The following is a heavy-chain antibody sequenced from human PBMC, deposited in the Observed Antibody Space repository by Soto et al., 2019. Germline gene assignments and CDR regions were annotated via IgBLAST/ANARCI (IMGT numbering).Heavy chain of an antibody. CDR3: ARGAVVRGVIPYYYYMDV. CDR2: ISYDGSNK. J-gene: IGHJ6*03. D-gene: IGHD3-10*01. CDR1: GFTFSSYG. V-gene: IGHV3-30*03. Sequence: GGSLRLSCAASGFTFSSYGMYWVRQAPGKGLEWVAVISYDGSNKYYADSVKGRFTISRDNSKNTLYLQMNSLRAEDTAVYYCARGAVVRGVIPYYYYMDVWGKGTTVTVSS.